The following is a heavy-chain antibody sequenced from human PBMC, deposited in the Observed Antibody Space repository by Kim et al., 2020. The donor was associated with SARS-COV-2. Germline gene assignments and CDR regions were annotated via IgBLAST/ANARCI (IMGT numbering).Heavy chain of an antibody. V-gene: IGHV3-74*01. CDR3: ARQASKGFDF. J-gene: IGHJ3*01. CDR1: GFTFSSYW. CDR2: INSDGTTT. Sequence: GGSLRLSCAASGFTFSSYWIHWVRQVPGKGLVWVSRINSDGTTTSYADSVRGRFSISRDNAKNTLYLQMHSLRAEDTAVYFCARQASKGFDFWGQGTMVT.